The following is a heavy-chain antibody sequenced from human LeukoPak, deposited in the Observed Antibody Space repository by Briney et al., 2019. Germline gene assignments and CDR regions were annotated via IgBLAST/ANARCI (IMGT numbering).Heavy chain of an antibody. J-gene: IGHJ4*02. CDR1: GFTFSSYS. Sequence: GSLRLSCAASGFTFSSYSMSWVRQAPGKGLEWVSIAFSDGRTFYADSVKGRFTISRDSSKNTVFLQMNGLRAEDTAVYYCARGDFDYWGQGTLVTVSS. V-gene: IGHV3-53*01. CDR2: AFSDGRT. CDR3: ARGDFDY.